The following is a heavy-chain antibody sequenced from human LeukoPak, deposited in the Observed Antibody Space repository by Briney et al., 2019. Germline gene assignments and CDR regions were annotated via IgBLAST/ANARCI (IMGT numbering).Heavy chain of an antibody. V-gene: IGHV4-59*01. D-gene: IGHD1-7*01. CDR1: GGSISSYY. J-gene: IGHJ3*02. CDR3: ARETKELNDAFDI. CDR2: IYYSVST. Sequence: SETLSLTCTVSGGSISSYYWSWIRQPPGKGLEWIGYIYYSVSTNYNPSLKSRVTISVDTSKNQFSLKLSSVTAADTAVYYCARETKELNDAFDIWGQGTMVTVSS.